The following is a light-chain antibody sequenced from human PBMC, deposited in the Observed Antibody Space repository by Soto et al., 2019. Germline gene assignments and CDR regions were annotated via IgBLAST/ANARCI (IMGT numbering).Light chain of an antibody. Sequence: DIHMTQSPSTLSASVGARVTITCRASQSISSWLAWYQQKPGKAPKLLIDKASTLERGVPSNFSGSGSGTEFSLTISSLQPEDFETYYCQQYNAYPWTFGQGTKVDIK. CDR1: QSISSW. J-gene: IGKJ1*01. CDR3: QQYNAYPWT. V-gene: IGKV1-5*03. CDR2: KAS.